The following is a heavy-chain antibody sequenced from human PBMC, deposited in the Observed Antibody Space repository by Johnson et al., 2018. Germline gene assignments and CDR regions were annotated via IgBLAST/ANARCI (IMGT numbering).Heavy chain of an antibody. D-gene: IGHD4/OR15-4a*01. J-gene: IGHJ6*02. CDR3: AKVLTPNTFYYYYGVDV. CDR1: GFTFSSYA. CDR2: ISNPGGTT. Sequence: EVQLVESGGGLVQPGGSLRLSGAASGFTFSSYAMTWVRQAPEKGLEWVSTISNPGGTTYYAASVKGRFTISRDNSKTTLDLQMNSLRAEDTAIYYCAKVLTPNTFYYYYGVDVWGQGTTVTVSS. V-gene: IGHV3-23*04.